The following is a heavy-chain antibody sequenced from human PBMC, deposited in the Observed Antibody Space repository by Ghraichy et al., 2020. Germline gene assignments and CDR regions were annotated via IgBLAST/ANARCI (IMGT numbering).Heavy chain of an antibody. V-gene: IGHV4-38-2*01. CDR3: ARFAQGVVLMVYAGGDYYFDY. J-gene: IGHJ4*02. D-gene: IGHD2-8*01. CDR2: IYHGGST. CDR1: GYSISSGYY. Sequence: GSLSLTCAVSGYSISSGYYWGWIRQPPGKGLEWIGSIYHGGSTYYNPSLKSRVTISVDTSKNQFSLKLSSVTAADTAMYYCARFAQGVVLMVYAGGDYYFDYWGQGTLVTVSS.